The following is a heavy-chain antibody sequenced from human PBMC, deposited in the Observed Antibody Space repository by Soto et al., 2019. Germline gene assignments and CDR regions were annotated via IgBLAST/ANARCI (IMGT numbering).Heavy chain of an antibody. J-gene: IGHJ4*02. Sequence: GESLKISCKGSGYSFTSYWIGWVRQMPGKGLEWMGIIYPGDSDTRYSPSFQGQVTISADTSISTAYLQWSSLKASDTDMYYCARLAASSGWYLRTPPGSDYFDYWGQGTLVTVSS. CDR1: GYSFTSYW. V-gene: IGHV5-51*01. D-gene: IGHD6-19*01. CDR2: IYPGDSDT. CDR3: ARLAASSGWYLRTPPGSDYFDY.